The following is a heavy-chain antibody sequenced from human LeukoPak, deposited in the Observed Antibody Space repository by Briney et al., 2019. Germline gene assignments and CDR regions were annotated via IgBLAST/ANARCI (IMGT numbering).Heavy chain of an antibody. CDR2: IYSGGST. Sequence: GGSLRLSCAASGFTFSSYAMSWVRQAPGKGLEWVSVIYSGGSTYYADSVKGRFTISRDNSKNTLYLQMNSLRAEDTAVYYCARDGDGSWAVNWGQGTLVTVSS. CDR1: GFTFSSYA. V-gene: IGHV3-66*01. J-gene: IGHJ4*02. CDR3: ARDGDGSWAVN. D-gene: IGHD6-13*01.